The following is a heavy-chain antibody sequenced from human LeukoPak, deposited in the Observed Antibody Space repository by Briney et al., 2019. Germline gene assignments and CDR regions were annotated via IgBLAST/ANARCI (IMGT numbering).Heavy chain of an antibody. J-gene: IGHJ4*02. Sequence: GGSLRLSCAASGFTFSSYAMHWVRQAPGKGLVWVSRINTDGSSPTYADSVKGRFTISRDNAKNTLYLQMNSLRAEDTAVYYCARDDSRGFAYWGQGTLVTVSS. V-gene: IGHV3-74*01. CDR3: ARDDSRGFAY. CDR2: INTDGSSP. D-gene: IGHD2-21*01. CDR1: GFTFSSYA.